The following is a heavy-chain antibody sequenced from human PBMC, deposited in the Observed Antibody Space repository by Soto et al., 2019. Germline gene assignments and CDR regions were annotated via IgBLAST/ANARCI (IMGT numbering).Heavy chain of an antibody. J-gene: IGHJ4*02. V-gene: IGHV1-69*13. CDR1: GDTYSSYA. Sequence: GASVKVSYKASGDTYSSYAISWVRQAPGHGLEWMGGIIPIFGTANYAQKYQGRVTITADESTSTAYMELSSLRSEDTAVYYCASYCSGGSCYSGGEDYWGQGTLVTVSS. D-gene: IGHD2-15*01. CDR2: IIPIFGTA. CDR3: ASYCSGGSCYSGGEDY.